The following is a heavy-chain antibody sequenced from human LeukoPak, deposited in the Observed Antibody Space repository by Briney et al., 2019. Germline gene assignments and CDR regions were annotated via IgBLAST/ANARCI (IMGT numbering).Heavy chain of an antibody. CDR3: ARSAAAGTRYYYYMDV. D-gene: IGHD6-13*01. CDR2: ISGGGDNT. J-gene: IGHJ6*03. Sequence: PGGSLRLSCAASGFTFSRYAMSWVRQAPGKGLEWVSAISGGGDNTYYADSVRGRFTISRDNSKNTLYLQMNSLRAEDTAVYYCARSAAAGTRYYYYMDVWGKGTTVTVSS. CDR1: GFTFSRYA. V-gene: IGHV3-23*01.